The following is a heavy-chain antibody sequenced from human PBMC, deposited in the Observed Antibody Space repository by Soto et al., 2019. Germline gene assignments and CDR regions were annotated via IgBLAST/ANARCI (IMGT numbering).Heavy chain of an antibody. J-gene: IGHJ5*02. CDR3: ASGGRYQPNWFDP. CDR1: GFTFSDYY. Sequence: GGFLRLSCAASGFTFSDYYMSWIRQAPGKGLEWVSYISSSGSTIYYADSVKGRFTISRDNAKNSLYLQMNSLRAEDTAVYYCASGGRYQPNWFDPWGQGTLVTVSS. V-gene: IGHV3-11*01. D-gene: IGHD2-2*01. CDR2: ISSSGSTI.